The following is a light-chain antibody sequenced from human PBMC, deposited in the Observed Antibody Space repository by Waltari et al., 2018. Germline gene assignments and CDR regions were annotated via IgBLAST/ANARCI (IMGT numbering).Light chain of an antibody. Sequence: SCRASQSVRSTFAWCQQKPGQPPRLLIYGTSTRATGIPARFTGSGSGTEFSLTISSLQPEDFATYYCQQYDYWPWTFGQGTRVETK. CDR2: GTS. V-gene: IGKV3D-15*01. CDR3: QQYDYWPWT. J-gene: IGKJ1*01. CDR1: QSVRST.